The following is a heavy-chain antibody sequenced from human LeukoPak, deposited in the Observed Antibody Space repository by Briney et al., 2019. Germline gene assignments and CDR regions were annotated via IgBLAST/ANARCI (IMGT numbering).Heavy chain of an antibody. Sequence: ASVKVSCKASGYTFTSYGISWVRQAPGQGLEWMGWISAYNGNTNYAQKLQGRVTMTTDTSTSTACMELRSLRSDDTAVYYCARDLIAVAGTPHDAFDIWGQGTMVTVSS. CDR3: ARDLIAVAGTPHDAFDI. V-gene: IGHV1-18*01. D-gene: IGHD6-19*01. CDR1: GYTFTSYG. CDR2: ISAYNGNT. J-gene: IGHJ3*02.